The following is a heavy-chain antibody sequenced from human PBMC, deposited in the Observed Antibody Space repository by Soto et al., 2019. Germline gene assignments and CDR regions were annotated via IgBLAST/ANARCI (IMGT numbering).Heavy chain of an antibody. V-gene: IGHV4-61*01. CDR1: DASVWSDSYF. D-gene: IGHD3-10*01. CDR3: APIAAGVTVHL. J-gene: IGHJ5*02. Sequence: SETLSLTCTVSDASVWSDSYFWTWIRQPPGKGLEGIAYISHTGDTNYTPSLKSRVTISIDTSRNQFSLTVTSVTAADTAVYFCAPIAAGVTVHLWGQGSLVTVS. CDR2: ISHTGDT.